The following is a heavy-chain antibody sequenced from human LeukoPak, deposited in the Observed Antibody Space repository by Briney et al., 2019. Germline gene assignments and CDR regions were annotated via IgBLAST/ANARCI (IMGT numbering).Heavy chain of an antibody. V-gene: IGHV1-2*02. J-gene: IGHJ5*02. D-gene: IGHD2-2*01. Sequence: ASVEVSCKASGYTFTSYGISWVRQAPGQGLEWMGWINPNSGGTNYAQKFQGRVTMTRDTSISTAYMELSRLRSDDTAVYYCARGIYCSSTSCYEVDWFDPWGQGTLVTVSS. CDR2: INPNSGGT. CDR3: ARGIYCSSTSCYEVDWFDP. CDR1: GYTFTSYG.